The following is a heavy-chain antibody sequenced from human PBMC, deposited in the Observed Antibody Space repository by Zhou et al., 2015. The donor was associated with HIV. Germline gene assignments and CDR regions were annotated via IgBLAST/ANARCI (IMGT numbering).Heavy chain of an antibody. CDR3: ARDRSAALGYCSGGTCPDAFDI. CDR1: GGTFSSYA. CDR2: IIPIFGTA. D-gene: IGHD2-15*01. Sequence: QVQLVQSGAEVKKPGSSVKVSCKASGGTFSSYAITWVRRAPGQGLEWMGGIIPIFGTANYAQKFQGRVTITADESTDTAYMELSSLRSEDTAIYYCARDRSAALGYCSGGTCPDAFDIWGQGTMVTVSS. J-gene: IGHJ3*02. V-gene: IGHV1-69*01.